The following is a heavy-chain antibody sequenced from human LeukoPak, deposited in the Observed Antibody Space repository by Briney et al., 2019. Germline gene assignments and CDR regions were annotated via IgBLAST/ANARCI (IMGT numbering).Heavy chain of an antibody. CDR1: GFTFSSNW. CDR2: ISSSSSYI. J-gene: IGHJ4*02. V-gene: IGHV3-21*01. CDR3: ARSNSSGWHVDY. Sequence: GGSLRLSCAASGFTFSSNWMSWVRQAPGKGLEWVSSISSSSSYIYYADSVKGRFTISRDNAKNSLYLQMNSLRAEDTAVYYCARSNSSGWHVDYWGQGTLVTVSS. D-gene: IGHD6-19*01.